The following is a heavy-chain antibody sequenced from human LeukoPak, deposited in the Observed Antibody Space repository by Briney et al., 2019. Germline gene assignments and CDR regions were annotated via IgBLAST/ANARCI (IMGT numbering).Heavy chain of an antibody. Sequence: SETLSLTCAVYGGSFSGYYWSWIRQPPGKGLEWIGEINHSGSTNYNPSLKSRVTISVDTSKNQFSLKLSSVTAADTAVYYCARREALSYIDDYWGQGTLVTVSS. V-gene: IGHV4-34*01. CDR2: INHSGST. CDR3: ARREALSYIDDY. J-gene: IGHJ4*02. CDR1: GGSFSGYY. D-gene: IGHD2-8*01.